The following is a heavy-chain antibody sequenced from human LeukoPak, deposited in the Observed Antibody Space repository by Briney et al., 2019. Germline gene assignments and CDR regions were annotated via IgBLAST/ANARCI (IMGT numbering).Heavy chain of an antibody. J-gene: IGHJ6*04. CDR2: IRYDGSNK. V-gene: IGHV3-30*02. Sequence: GGSLRLSCAASGFTFSSYGMHWVRQAPGKGLEWAAFIRYDGSNKYYADSVKGRFTISRDNSKNTLYLQMNSLRAEDTAVYYCAKARSDLHYYDSSWAEGMDVWGKGTTVTVSS. CDR3: AKARSDLHYYDSSWAEGMDV. CDR1: GFTFSSYG. D-gene: IGHD3-22*01.